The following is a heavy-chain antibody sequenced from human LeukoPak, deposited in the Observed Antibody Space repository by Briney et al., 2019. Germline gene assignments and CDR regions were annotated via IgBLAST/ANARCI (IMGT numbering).Heavy chain of an antibody. Sequence: ASVKVSCKASGYTFTSYGIAWVRQAPGQGLQWMGWIIANNGDTSYSQKLQDRVTMTTDTSTNTAYMELRSMTSDDTAVYYCARDPPGLTLGSPGDYWGQGTLVIVSS. CDR2: IIANNGDT. J-gene: IGHJ4*02. CDR3: ARDPPGLTLGSPGDY. D-gene: IGHD3-16*01. V-gene: IGHV1-18*01. CDR1: GYTFTSYG.